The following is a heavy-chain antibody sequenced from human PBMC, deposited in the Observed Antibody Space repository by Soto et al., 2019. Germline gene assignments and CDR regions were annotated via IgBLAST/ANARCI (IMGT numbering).Heavy chain of an antibody. CDR1: GGPISSVDHW. J-gene: IGHJ5*02. Sequence: SETLSLTCTVSGGPISSVDHWWTWIRQPPGKGLEWLGYIHSGGATNVNPSLKSRLTLSLDMSTSQFSLNVKSVTPAATAVYFCDIYAEDDRCFEAWGQGILVTVSS. CDR3: DIYAEDDRCFEA. V-gene: IGHV4-30-4*01. D-gene: IGHD4-17*01. CDR2: IHSGGAT.